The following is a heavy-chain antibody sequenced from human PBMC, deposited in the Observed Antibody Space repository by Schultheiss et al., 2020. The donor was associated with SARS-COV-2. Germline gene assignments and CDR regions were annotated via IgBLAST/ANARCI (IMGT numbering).Heavy chain of an antibody. CDR1: GGSISSYY. CDR3: ARDRYSYGRNYYGMDV. J-gene: IGHJ6*02. CDR2: IYYSGST. Sequence: SETLSLTCTVSGGSISSYYWSWIRQPPGKGLEWIGYIYYSGSTNYNPSLKSRVTISVDTSKNQFSLKLSSVTAADTAVYYCARDRYSYGRNYYGMDVWGQGTTVTVSS. D-gene: IGHD5-18*01. V-gene: IGHV4-59*01.